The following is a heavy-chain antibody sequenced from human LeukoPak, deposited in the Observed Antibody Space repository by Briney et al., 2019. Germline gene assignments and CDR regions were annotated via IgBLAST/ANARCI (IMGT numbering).Heavy chain of an antibody. CDR2: ISGSGGST. CDR1: GFTFSCYA. D-gene: IGHD6-19*01. CDR3: ARDRGAVAATYYFDY. V-gene: IGHV3-23*01. Sequence: GGSLRLSCAASGFTFSCYAMSWVRQAPGKGLEWVSAISGSGGSTYYADSVKGRFTISRDNSKNTLYLQMNSLRAEDTAVYYCARDRGAVAATYYFDYWGQGTLATVSS. J-gene: IGHJ4*02.